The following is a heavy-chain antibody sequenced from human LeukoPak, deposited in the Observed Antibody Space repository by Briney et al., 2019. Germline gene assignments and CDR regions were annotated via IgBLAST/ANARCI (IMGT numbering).Heavy chain of an antibody. D-gene: IGHD3-22*01. CDR3: AKEESLYYYDSSGYPN. J-gene: IGHJ4*02. Sequence: GASLRLSCAASGFTFSSYAMSWVRQAPGKGLEWVSAISGSGGSTYYADSVKGRFTISRGNSKNTLYLQMNSLRAEDTAVYYCAKEESLYYYDSSGYPNWGQGTLVTVSS. CDR2: ISGSGGST. CDR1: GFTFSSYA. V-gene: IGHV3-23*01.